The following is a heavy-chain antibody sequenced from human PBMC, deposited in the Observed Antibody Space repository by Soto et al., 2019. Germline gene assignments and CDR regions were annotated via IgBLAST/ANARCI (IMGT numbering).Heavy chain of an antibody. CDR2: IKSKTDGGTT. V-gene: IGHV3-15*01. D-gene: IGHD5-18*01. Sequence: GGSLRLSCAASGFTFSNAWMSWVRQAPGKGLEWVGRIKSKTDGGTTDYAAPVKGRFTISRDDSKNTLYLQMNSLKTEDTAVYYCTAGYSYGSDFDYWGQGTLVTVSS. CDR1: GFTFSNAW. CDR3: TAGYSYGSDFDY. J-gene: IGHJ4*02.